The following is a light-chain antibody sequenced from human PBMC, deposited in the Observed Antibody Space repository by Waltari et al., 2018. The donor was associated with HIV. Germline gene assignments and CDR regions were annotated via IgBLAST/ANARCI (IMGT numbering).Light chain of an antibody. V-gene: IGLV1-51*02. CDR1: RSNIRAVF. CDR3: GTWDDSLGAVV. CDR2: ETR. J-gene: IGLJ2*01. Sequence: QSVLTQPPSVSAAPGQTVTPPSPGTRSNIRAVFVSWSHPFPGTTPKLLIYETRKRPSGIPSRFSGSKSGTSATLSITGVQTADEADYYCGTWDDSLGAVVFGGGTRVTV.